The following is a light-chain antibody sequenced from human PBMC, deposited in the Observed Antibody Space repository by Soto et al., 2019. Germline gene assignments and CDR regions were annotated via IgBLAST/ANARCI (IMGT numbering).Light chain of an antibody. Sequence: DIQMTQSPSTLSASVGDRVTITCRASQSISRWLDWYQQKPGKAPKLLIYKASSLESGVPSRFSGSGSGTEFTLTISSLQPDDFATYYCQQYNYYQWTFGQGTKVEIK. CDR3: QQYNYYQWT. CDR2: KAS. CDR1: QSISRW. V-gene: IGKV1-5*03. J-gene: IGKJ1*01.